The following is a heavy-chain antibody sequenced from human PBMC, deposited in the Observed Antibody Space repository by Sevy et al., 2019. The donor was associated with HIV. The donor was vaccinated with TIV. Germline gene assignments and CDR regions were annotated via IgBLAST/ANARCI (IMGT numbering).Heavy chain of an antibody. J-gene: IGHJ5*02. V-gene: IGHV3-23*01. D-gene: IGHD3-3*01. CDR1: GFRFSAFG. CDR3: AKAPYYDFWSHNYNNWFDP. CDR2: INGGGGST. Sequence: GGSLRLSCVASGFRFSAFGMAWVRQAAGEGLEWVSGINGGGGSTYYRNSVKGRFTVSRDNSKNTGYLQMNSLGADDTAVYYCAKAPYYDFWSHNYNNWFDPWGQGTLVTVSS.